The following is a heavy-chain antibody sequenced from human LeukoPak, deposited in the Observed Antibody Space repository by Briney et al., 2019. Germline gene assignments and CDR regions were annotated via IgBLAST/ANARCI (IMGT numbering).Heavy chain of an antibody. CDR2: ITPIFGTA. CDR1: GGTFRSNA. D-gene: IGHD4-23*01. CDR3: ARGWLAETTVVTPYNY. Sequence: GASVKVSCKASGGTFRSNAISWVRQAPGQGLEWMGGITPIFGTANYAQKFQSRVTITAVESMSTAYMELSSLRSEDTAVYYCARGWLAETTVVTPYNYWGQGTLVTVSS. V-gene: IGHV1-69*13. J-gene: IGHJ4*02.